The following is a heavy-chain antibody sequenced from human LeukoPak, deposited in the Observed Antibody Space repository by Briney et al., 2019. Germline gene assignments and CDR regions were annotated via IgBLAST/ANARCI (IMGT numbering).Heavy chain of an antibody. CDR2: IKEDGSEK. D-gene: IGHD3-22*01. CDR1: GFTFSRYW. CDR3: AKAPSSGYYYFDY. Sequence: PGGSLRLSCAASGFTFSRYWMSWFRQVPGKGLEWVANIKEDGSEKYYVDSVKGRFTISRDNSKNTLYLQMNSLRVEDTAVYYCAKAPSSGYYYFDYWGQGTLVTVSA. V-gene: IGHV3-7*03. J-gene: IGHJ4*02.